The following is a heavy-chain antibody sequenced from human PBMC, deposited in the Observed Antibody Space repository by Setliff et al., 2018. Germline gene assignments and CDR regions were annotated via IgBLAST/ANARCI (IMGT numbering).Heavy chain of an antibody. Sequence: GGSLRLSCATSGFTFRDYSMVWVRQVPGKGLEWVASINQDGGGESYADSVKGRFTISRDNAKNSLFLQISRLRAEDTAMYYCVTGSVPPNWGQGTLVTVSS. CDR1: GFTFRDYS. CDR3: VTGSVPPN. J-gene: IGHJ4*02. CDR2: INQDGGGE. V-gene: IGHV3-7*03.